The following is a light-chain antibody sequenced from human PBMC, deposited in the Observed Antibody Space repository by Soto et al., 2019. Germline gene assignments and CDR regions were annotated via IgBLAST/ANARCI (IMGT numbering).Light chain of an antibody. Sequence: DIQMTQSPSTLSASVGDRVTITCRASQSISYWLAWYQQKPGKAPNLLIYDASSLQSGVPSRFSGSGSGTDFTLTISSLQPDDFATYYCQQYSTSSITFGQGTRLEIK. CDR1: QSISYW. CDR2: DAS. V-gene: IGKV1-5*01. J-gene: IGKJ5*01. CDR3: QQYSTSSIT.